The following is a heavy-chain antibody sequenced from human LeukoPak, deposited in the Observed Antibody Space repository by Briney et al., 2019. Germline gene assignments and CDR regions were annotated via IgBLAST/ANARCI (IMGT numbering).Heavy chain of an antibody. J-gene: IGHJ4*02. CDR3: ARDGPAQMVDFDY. D-gene: IGHD3-10*01. V-gene: IGHV1-2*02. Sequence: ASVKVSCRASGYTFSGTGWYLYWLRQAPGQGLECMGWIYPNNGATGYAQKFQGRVAMTRDTSISTAYMELSRLRPDDTAVYYCARDGPAQMVDFDYWGQGTLVTVSS. CDR2: IYPNNGAT. CDR1: GYTFSGTGWY.